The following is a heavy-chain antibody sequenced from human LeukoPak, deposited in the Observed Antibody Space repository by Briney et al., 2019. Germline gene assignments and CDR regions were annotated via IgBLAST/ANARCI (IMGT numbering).Heavy chain of an antibody. V-gene: IGHV5-51*01. J-gene: IGHJ4*02. CDR1: GYSFTSYW. Sequence: GESLKISCKGSGYSFTSYWIGWVRQMPGKGLEWMGIIYPGDSDTIYSPSFQGQVTISADKSISTAYLQWSSLKASDTAMYYCTRRGKTGSQYSSSSYYFDYWGQGTLVTVSS. CDR2: IYPGDSDT. CDR3: TRRGKTGSQYSSSSYYFDY. D-gene: IGHD6-13*01.